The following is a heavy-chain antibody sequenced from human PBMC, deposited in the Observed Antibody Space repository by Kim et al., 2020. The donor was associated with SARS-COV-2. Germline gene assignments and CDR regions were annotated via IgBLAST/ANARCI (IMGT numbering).Heavy chain of an antibody. J-gene: IGHJ4*02. D-gene: IGHD3-9*01. CDR1: GFTFSSYG. V-gene: IGHV3-30*18. CDR2: ISYDGSNK. CDR3: AKDPFDEQ. Sequence: GGSLRLSCAASGFTFSSYGMHWVRQAPGKGLEWVAVISYDGSNKYYADSVKGRFTISRDNSKNTLYLQMNSLRAEDTAVYYCAKDPFDEQWGQGTLVTVSS.